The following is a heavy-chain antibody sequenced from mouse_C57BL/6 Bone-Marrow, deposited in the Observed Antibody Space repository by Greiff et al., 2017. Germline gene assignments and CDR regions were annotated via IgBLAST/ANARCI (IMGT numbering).Heavy chain of an antibody. V-gene: IGHV6-3*01. CDR3: TGIYDGYYHFAY. CDR1: GFTFSNYW. Sequence: EVMLVESGGGLVQPGGSMKLSCVASGFTFSNYWMNWVRQSPEKGLEWVAQIRLKSDNYATHYAESVKGRFTISRDDSKSSVYLQMNNLRAEDTGIYYCTGIYDGYYHFAYWGQGTLVTVSA. D-gene: IGHD2-3*01. J-gene: IGHJ3*01. CDR2: IRLKSDNYAT.